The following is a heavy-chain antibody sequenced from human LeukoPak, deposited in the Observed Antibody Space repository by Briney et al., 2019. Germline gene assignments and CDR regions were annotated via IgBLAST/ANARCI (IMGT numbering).Heavy chain of an antibody. CDR1: GFTFSSYG. CDR2: ISYDGSNK. D-gene: IGHD6-13*01. J-gene: IGHJ2*01. V-gene: IGHV3-30*18. Sequence: GGSLRLSCAASGFTFSSYGMHWVRQAPGKGLEWVAVISYDGSNKYYADSVKGRFTISRDNSKNTLYLQTNSLRAEDAAVYYCAKGYIIAGRQWYLDLWGRGTLVGVSS. CDR3: AKGYIIAGRQWYLDL.